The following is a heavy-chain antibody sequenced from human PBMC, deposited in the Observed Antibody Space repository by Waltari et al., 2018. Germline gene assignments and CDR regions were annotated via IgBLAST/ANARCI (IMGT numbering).Heavy chain of an antibody. V-gene: IGHV4-34*01. D-gene: IGHD5-18*01. CDR3: ARDRGYSYAYYFVAPSYYFDY. CDR2: INHSGST. J-gene: IGHJ4*02. Sequence: QVQLQQWGAGLLKPSETLSLTCAVYGGSFSGSYWRWIGTPPGTGRGWIGEINHSGSTNYNPSLKSRVTISVDTSKNQFSLKLSSVTAADTAVYYCARDRGYSYAYYFVAPSYYFDYWGQGTLVTVSS. CDR1: GGSFSGSY.